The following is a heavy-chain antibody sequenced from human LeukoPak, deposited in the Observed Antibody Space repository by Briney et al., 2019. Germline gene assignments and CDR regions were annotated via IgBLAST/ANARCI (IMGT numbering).Heavy chain of an antibody. CDR2: ISSSSSYI. CDR3: ARWDGYYMDV. V-gene: IGHV3-21*01. J-gene: IGHJ6*03. CDR1: GFTFSSYS. Sequence: KTGGSLRLSCAASGFTFSSYSMNWVRQAPGKGLEWVSSISSSSSYIYYADSVKGRFTISRDNAKNSPYLQMNSLRAENTAVYYCARWDGYYMDVWGKGTTVTVSS. D-gene: IGHD1-26*01.